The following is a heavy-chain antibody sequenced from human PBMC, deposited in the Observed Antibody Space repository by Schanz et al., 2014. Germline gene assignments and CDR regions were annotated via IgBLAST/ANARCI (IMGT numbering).Heavy chain of an antibody. CDR2: IGPASDP. CDR1: GFTFSNYD. D-gene: IGHD6-13*01. Sequence: EVQLVESGGGLVQPGGSLRLSCAASGFTFSNYDMHWVRQAIGKGLEWVSGIGPASDPYYAGSVKGRFTISRDNAKSSLFLQMNSLRAEDTAVYYCVREVGAAAGLAWGLDYWGRGTLVTVSS. V-gene: IGHV3-13*05. CDR3: VREVGAAAGLAWGLDY. J-gene: IGHJ4*02.